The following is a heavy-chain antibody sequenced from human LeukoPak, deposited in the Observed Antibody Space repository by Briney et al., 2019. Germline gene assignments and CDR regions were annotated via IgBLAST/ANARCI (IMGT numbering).Heavy chain of an antibody. CDR2: IYYNGST. Sequence: SETLSLTCTVSGGSISSSSYYWGWIRQPPGKGLEWIGSIYYNGSTYYNPSLKSRVTISVDKSKNQFSLKLSSVTAADTAVYYCARTARRWLQLYHFDYWGQGTLVTVSS. CDR3: ARTARRWLQLYHFDY. D-gene: IGHD5-24*01. J-gene: IGHJ4*02. CDR1: GGSISSSSYY. V-gene: IGHV4-39*07.